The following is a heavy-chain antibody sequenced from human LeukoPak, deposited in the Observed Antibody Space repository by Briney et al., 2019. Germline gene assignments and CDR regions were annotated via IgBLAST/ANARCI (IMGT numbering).Heavy chain of an antibody. CDR2: ISTGGGST. J-gene: IGHJ4*02. Sequence: GGSLRLSCGASGFTFSSYGMSWVRQAPGKGLEWVSAISTGGGSTYYADSVKGRFTISRDNSKNTLYLQMNSLRAEDTAVYYCARGRRGSGSLLYFDYWGQGTLVTVSS. V-gene: IGHV3-23*01. CDR3: ARGRRGSGSLLYFDY. D-gene: IGHD1-26*01. CDR1: GFTFSSYG.